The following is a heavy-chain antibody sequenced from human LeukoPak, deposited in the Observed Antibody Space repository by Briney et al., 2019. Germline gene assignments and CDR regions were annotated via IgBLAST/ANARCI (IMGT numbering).Heavy chain of an antibody. J-gene: IGHJ4*02. V-gene: IGHV5-51*01. Sequence: GESLKISCKGSGYTFTNYWIGWVRQMPGKGLEWMGIIYPDSSETRYSPSFQGQVTISADKSISTAYLQWSSLKASDTAMYYCARHGTDYGGNSAPFDYWGQGTLVTVSS. CDR2: IYPDSSET. CDR1: GYTFTNYW. CDR3: ARHGTDYGGNSAPFDY. D-gene: IGHD4-23*01.